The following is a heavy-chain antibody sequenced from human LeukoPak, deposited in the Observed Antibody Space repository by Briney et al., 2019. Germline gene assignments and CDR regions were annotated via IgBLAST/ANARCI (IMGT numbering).Heavy chain of an antibody. J-gene: IGHJ4*02. CDR2: ISSTGDTI. Sequence: GGSLRLSCAASGFTFSSHTMNWVRQAPGKGLEWVSYISSTGDTIYYADSVKGRFTIPRDNAKHSVYLQMNSLRDEDTAVYYCARAVGYSYGYIYPNFDYWGQGTLVTVSS. D-gene: IGHD5-18*01. V-gene: IGHV3-48*02. CDR1: GFTFSSHT. CDR3: ARAVGYSYGYIYPNFDY.